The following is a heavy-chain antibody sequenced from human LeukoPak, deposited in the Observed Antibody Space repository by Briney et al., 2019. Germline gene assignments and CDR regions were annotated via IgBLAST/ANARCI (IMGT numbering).Heavy chain of an antibody. CDR3: ARAMPVYPPDY. Sequence: ASVKVSCKASGGTFSSYAISWVRQAPGQGLEWMGRIIPILGIANYAQKFQGRVTITADKSTSTAYMELSSLRSEDTAVYYCARAMPVYPPDYWGQGTLVTVSS. CDR1: GGTFSSYA. D-gene: IGHD2-2*02. J-gene: IGHJ4*02. CDR2: IIPILGIA. V-gene: IGHV1-69*04.